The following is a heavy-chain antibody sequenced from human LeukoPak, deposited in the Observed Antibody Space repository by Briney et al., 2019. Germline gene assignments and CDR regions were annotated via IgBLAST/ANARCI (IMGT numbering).Heavy chain of an antibody. CDR1: GCTFTDYY. CDR3: ARDPSRGMTPSTL. Sequence: ASVKVSCKTSGCTFTDYYVHWVRQAPGQGLEWMGWINPRSGVTNYAQKFQGRVTMTRDTSISTAYMELSRLRSDDTAVYYCARDPSRGMTPSTLWGQGTLVTVSS. D-gene: IGHD1-14*01. CDR2: INPRSGVT. V-gene: IGHV1-2*02. J-gene: IGHJ4*02.